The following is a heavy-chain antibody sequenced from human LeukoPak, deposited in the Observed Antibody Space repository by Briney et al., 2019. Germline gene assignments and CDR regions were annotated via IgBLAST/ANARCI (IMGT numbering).Heavy chain of an antibody. CDR3: AREAPPYYYGSGSYYNI. CDR2: INTNTGNP. V-gene: IGHV7-4-1*02. CDR1: GYTFTSYA. J-gene: IGHJ3*02. Sequence: ASVKVSCKASGYTFTSYAMNWVRQAPGQGLEWMGWINTNTGNPTYAQGFTGRFVFSLDTSVSTAYLQISSLKAEDTAVYYCAREAPPYYYGSGSYYNIWGQGTMVTVSP. D-gene: IGHD3-10*01.